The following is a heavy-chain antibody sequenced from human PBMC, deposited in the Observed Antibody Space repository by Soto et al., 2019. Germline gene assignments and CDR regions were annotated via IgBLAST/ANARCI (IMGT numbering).Heavy chain of an antibody. D-gene: IGHD5-18*01. CDR2: ISFDGNNK. Sequence: PGGSLRLSCAASGFTFSSYGMHWVRQAPGKGLEWVALISFDGNNKYYADSVKGRLTISRDKAKNTLYLQMNSRRAEDTAVYHFSKSLRGYSYGYRDYYGMDVWGQGTTVTVSS. V-gene: IGHV3-30*18. CDR1: GFTFSSYG. CDR3: SKSLRGYSYGYRDYYGMDV. J-gene: IGHJ6*02.